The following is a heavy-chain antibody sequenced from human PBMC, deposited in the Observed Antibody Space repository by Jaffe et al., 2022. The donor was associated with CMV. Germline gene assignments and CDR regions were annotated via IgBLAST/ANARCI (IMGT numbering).Heavy chain of an antibody. CDR3: TRLTTVTRSPYYH. D-gene: IGHD4-17*01. CDR1: GFTFGDYA. J-gene: IGHJ5*02. Sequence: EVQLVESGGGLVQPGRSLRLSCTASGFTFGDYAMSWVRQAPGKGLEWVGFIRSKAYGGTTEYAASVKGRFTISRDDSKSIAYLQMNSLKTEDTAVYYCTRLTTVTRSPYYHWGQGTLVTVSS. CDR2: IRSKAYGGTT. V-gene: IGHV3-49*04.